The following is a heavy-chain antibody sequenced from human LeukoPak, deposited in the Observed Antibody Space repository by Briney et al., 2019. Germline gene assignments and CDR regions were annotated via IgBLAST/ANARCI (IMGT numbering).Heavy chain of an antibody. CDR3: ARDRYYYGSGNYRLFDY. CDR2: IHNSGNT. V-gene: IGHV4-4*07. Sequence: PSETLSLTCAVYGGSFSGYYWSWIRQPAGKGLEWIGRIHNSGNTNCNPSLKSRVTMSVDTSKNQFSLKLSSVTAADTAVYYCARDRYYYGSGNYRLFDYWGQGTLVTVSS. D-gene: IGHD3-10*01. J-gene: IGHJ4*02. CDR1: GGSFSGYY.